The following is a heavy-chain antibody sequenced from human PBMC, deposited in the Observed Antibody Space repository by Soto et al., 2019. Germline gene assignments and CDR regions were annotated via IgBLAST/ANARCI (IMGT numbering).Heavy chain of an antibody. Sequence: SETLSLTCTVSGGSISSYYWSWIRQPPGKGLEWIGYIYYSGSTNYNPSLKSRVTIAVDTSKNQFSLKLSSVTAADTAVYYWARLYGSYHNGAFDIWGQGTMVTVSS. CDR2: IYYSGST. J-gene: IGHJ3*02. CDR3: ARLYGSYHNGAFDI. D-gene: IGHD1-26*01. V-gene: IGHV4-59*08. CDR1: GGSISSYY.